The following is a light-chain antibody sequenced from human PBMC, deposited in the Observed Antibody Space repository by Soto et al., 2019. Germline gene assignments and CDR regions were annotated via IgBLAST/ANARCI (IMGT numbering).Light chain of an antibody. J-gene: IGKJ1*01. CDR3: QQYSSYGA. CDR1: QSISSW. Sequence: DIQMTQSPATLSASVGDRVTITCWASQSISSWLAWYQQKPGQAPKLLIYDASSLESGVPSRFSGSGSGTEFTLTISSLQPDDFATYYCQQYSSYGAFGQGTKVDI. CDR2: DAS. V-gene: IGKV1-5*01.